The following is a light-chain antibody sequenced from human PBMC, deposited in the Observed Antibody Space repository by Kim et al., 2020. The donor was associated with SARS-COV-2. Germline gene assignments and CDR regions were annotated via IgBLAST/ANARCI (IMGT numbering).Light chain of an antibody. V-gene: IGLV3-19*01. CDR2: GKN. CDR1: SLRSYY. CDR3: NSRDSSGNHVV. J-gene: IGLJ2*01. Sequence: ARGQTVRITGQGDSLRSYYASWYQQKPGQAPVLVIYGKNNRPSGIPDRFSGSSSGNTASLTITAAQAEDEADYYCNSRDSSGNHVVFGGGTQLTVL.